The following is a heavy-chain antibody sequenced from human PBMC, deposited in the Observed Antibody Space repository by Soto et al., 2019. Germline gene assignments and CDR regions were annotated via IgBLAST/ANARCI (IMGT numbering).Heavy chain of an antibody. Sequence: SGGSLRLSCAASGFTFSSYGMHWVRQAPGKGLEWVAVISYDGSNKYYADSVKGRFTISRDNSKNTLYLQMNSLRAEDTAVYYCAKFSGAYSGSYWDAFDIWGQGTMVTVSS. J-gene: IGHJ3*02. CDR1: GFTFSSYG. CDR3: AKFSGAYSGSYWDAFDI. D-gene: IGHD1-26*01. V-gene: IGHV3-30*18. CDR2: ISYDGSNK.